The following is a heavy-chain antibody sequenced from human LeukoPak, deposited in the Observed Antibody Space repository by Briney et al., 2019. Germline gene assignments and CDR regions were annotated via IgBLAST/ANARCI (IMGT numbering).Heavy chain of an antibody. CDR2: ISGSGGST. Sequence: GGSLRLSCAASGFTFSSYAMSWVRQAPGKGLEWISAISGSGGSTYYADSVKGRFTISRDNSKNTLYLQLNSLRADDTAVYYCAKDPRYYYGAGSYYFDYWGQGTLVTVSS. CDR3: AKDPRYYYGAGSYYFDY. V-gene: IGHV3-23*01. J-gene: IGHJ4*02. D-gene: IGHD3-10*01. CDR1: GFTFSSYA.